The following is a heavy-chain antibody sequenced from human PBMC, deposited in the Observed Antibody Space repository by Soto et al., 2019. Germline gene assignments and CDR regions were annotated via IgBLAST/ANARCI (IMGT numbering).Heavy chain of an antibody. CDR2: ISSSSSYI. D-gene: IGHD3-10*01. V-gene: IGHV3-21*01. CDR1: GFTFSSYS. J-gene: IGHJ6*02. Sequence: EVQLVESGGGLVKPGGSLRLSCAASGFTFSSYSMNWVRQAPGKGLEWVSSISSSSSYIYYADSVKGRFTISRDNAKNSLDLQMNSLRAEDTAVYYCARVGDYGSGSSLDYGMDVWGQGTTVTVSS. CDR3: ARVGDYGSGSSLDYGMDV.